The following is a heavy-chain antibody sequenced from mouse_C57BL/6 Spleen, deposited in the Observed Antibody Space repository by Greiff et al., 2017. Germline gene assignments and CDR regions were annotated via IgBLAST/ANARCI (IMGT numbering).Heavy chain of an antibody. Sequence: QVQLQQPGAELVKPGASVKLSCKASGYTFTSYWMHWVKQRPGQGLEWIGMIHPNSGSTNYTAKFKSKATRTVDTSSSTAYMQLSSLTSEDSAVYYCARGYYYGSSYYWGQGTTLTVSS. J-gene: IGHJ2*01. CDR2: IHPNSGST. D-gene: IGHD1-1*01. CDR1: GYTFTSYW. CDR3: ARGYYYGSSYY. V-gene: IGHV1-64*01.